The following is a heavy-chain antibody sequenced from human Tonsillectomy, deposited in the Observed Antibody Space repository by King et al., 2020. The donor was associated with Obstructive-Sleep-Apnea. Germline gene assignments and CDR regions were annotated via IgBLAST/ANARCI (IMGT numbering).Heavy chain of an antibody. D-gene: IGHD3-22*01. CDR3: ARDLSTYYYDSSGYYQLNRGWYFDL. CDR2: ISSSSSTI. J-gene: IGHJ2*01. Sequence: VQLVESGGGLVQPGGSLRLSSAASGFTFSSYRMNWVRQAPGKGLEWVSYISSSSSTIYYADSVKGRFTISRVNAKNSLYLQMNSLRAEDTAVYYCARDLSTYYYDSSGYYQLNRGWYFDLWGRGTLVTVSS. CDR1: GFTFSSYR. V-gene: IGHV3-48*04.